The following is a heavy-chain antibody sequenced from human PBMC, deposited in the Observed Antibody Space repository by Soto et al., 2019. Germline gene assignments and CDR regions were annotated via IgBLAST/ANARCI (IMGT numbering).Heavy chain of an antibody. CDR2: IYYIGST. Sequence: PSETLSLTCTVSGGSINNYYWSWIRQPPGKGLEWIGYIYYIGSTNYNPSLKSRVTISVDTSNDQFFLKLSSVTAADTAVYYCARVVDFWSGYYLDSWGQGTLVTVSS. J-gene: IGHJ4*02. V-gene: IGHV4-59*01. D-gene: IGHD3-3*01. CDR1: GGSINNYY. CDR3: ARVVDFWSGYYLDS.